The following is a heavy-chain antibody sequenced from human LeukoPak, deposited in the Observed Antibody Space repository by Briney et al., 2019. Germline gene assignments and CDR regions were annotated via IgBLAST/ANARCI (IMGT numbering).Heavy chain of an antibody. D-gene: IGHD1-26*01. CDR2: ISAYNGNT. V-gene: IGHV1-18*01. J-gene: IGHJ5*02. Sequence: ASVKVSCTASGYTFTSYGISWVRQAPGQGLEWMGWISAYNGNTNYAQKLQGRVTMTTDTSTSTAYMELRSLRSDDTAVYYCARVVVGATLDWFDPWGQGTLVTVSS. CDR1: GYTFTSYG. CDR3: ARVVVGATLDWFDP.